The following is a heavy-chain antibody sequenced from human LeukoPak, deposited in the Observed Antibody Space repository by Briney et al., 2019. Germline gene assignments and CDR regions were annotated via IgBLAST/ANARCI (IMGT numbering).Heavy chain of an antibody. CDR2: IRYDGSNK. D-gene: IGHD1-26*01. Sequence: AGGSLRLSCAASGFTFSSYGMHWVRQAPGKGLEWVAFIRYDGSNKYYADSVKGRFTISRDNSKNTLYLQMNSLRAEDTAVYYCARVGELLGDDYFDYWGQGTLVTVSS. J-gene: IGHJ4*02. CDR3: ARVGELLGDDYFDY. V-gene: IGHV3-30*02. CDR1: GFTFSSYG.